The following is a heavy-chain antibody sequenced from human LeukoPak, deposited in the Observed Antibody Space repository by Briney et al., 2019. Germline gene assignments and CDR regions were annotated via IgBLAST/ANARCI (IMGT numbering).Heavy chain of an antibody. CDR2: IYYSGST. CDR1: GDSISSSY. V-gene: IGHV4-59*01. Sequence: PSETLSLICTVSGDSISSSYWSWARQPPGKGLEWIAYIYYSGSTNYNPSLKSRVTMSVDTSKNQFSLNLSSVTAADTAVYYCARLDYYDSSGYFYGVFDIWGQGTMVTVSS. J-gene: IGHJ3*02. CDR3: ARLDYYDSSGYFYGVFDI. D-gene: IGHD3-22*01.